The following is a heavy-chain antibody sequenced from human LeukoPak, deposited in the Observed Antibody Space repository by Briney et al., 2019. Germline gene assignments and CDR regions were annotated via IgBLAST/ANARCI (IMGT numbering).Heavy chain of an antibody. CDR1: GGSISNYY. J-gene: IGHJ5*02. Sequence: SETLSLTCTVFGGSISNYYWNWIRQPPGKGLEWIGYIHYSGSTKYNPSLKSRVLISLDTSKNQFSLKLSCVTAADTAMYYCARGYHDVLTGLYHWFDPWGQGTLVTVSS. CDR3: ARGYHDVLTGLYHWFDP. V-gene: IGHV4-59*12. CDR2: IHYSGST. D-gene: IGHD3-9*01.